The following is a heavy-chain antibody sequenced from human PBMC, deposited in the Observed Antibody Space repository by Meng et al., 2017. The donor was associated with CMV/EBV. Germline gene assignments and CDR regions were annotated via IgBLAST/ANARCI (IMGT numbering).Heavy chain of an antibody. V-gene: IGHV3-21*01. CDR2: ISSSSSYI. J-gene: IGHJ4*02. CDR1: GFTFSSYS. Sequence: ETLSLTCAASGFTFSSYSMNWVRQAPGKGLEWVSSISSSSSYIYYADSVKGRFTISRDNAKNSLYLQMNSLRAEDTAVYYCARQYSGLTREIDYWGQGTLVTVSS. CDR3: ARQYSGLTREIDY. D-gene: IGHD5-12*01.